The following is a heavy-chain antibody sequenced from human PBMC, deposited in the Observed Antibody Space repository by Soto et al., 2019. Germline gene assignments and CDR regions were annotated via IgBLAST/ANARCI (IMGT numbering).Heavy chain of an antibody. J-gene: IGHJ4*02. CDR2: ISYDGSNK. D-gene: IGHD1-26*01. Sequence: SLRLSCAASGFTFSSYAMHWVRQAPGKGLEWVAVISYDGSNKYYADSVKGRFTISRDNSKNTLYLQMNSLRAEDTAVYYCAREVNSGSQIDYWGQGTLVTVSS. CDR3: AREVNSGSQIDY. V-gene: IGHV3-30-3*01. CDR1: GFTFSSYA.